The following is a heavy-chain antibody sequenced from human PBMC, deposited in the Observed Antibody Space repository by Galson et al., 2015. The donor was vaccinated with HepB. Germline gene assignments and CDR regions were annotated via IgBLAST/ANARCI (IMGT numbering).Heavy chain of an antibody. Sequence: SLRLSCAASGFTFSSYRMHWVRQAPGKGLEWVAVISYDGSNKYYADSVKGRFTISRDNSKNTLYLQMNSLRAEDTAVYYCAKSADSFFLGSGEIGFDIWGQGTMVTVSS. CDR3: AKSADSFFLGSGEIGFDI. CDR2: ISYDGSNK. J-gene: IGHJ3*02. D-gene: IGHD5-24*01. CDR1: GFTFSSYR. V-gene: IGHV3-30*18.